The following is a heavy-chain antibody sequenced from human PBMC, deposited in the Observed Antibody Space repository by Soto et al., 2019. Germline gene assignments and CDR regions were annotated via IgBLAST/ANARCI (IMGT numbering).Heavy chain of an antibody. V-gene: IGHV4-4*07. CDR3: ATSVTTGDYFDY. J-gene: IGHJ4*02. CDR1: GGSISSYY. CDR2: IYTSGST. D-gene: IGHD4-17*01. Sequence: ETLSLTCTVSGGSISSYYWSWIRQPAGKGLEWIGRIYTSGSTNYNPSLRSRVTMSVDTSKNQFSLKLSPVTAADTAVYYCATSVTTGDYFDYWGQGTLVTVSS.